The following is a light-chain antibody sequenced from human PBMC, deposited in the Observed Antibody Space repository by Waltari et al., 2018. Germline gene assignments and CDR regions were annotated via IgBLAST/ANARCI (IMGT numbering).Light chain of an antibody. J-gene: IGLJ1*01. CDR3: CSHAGSSIYV. CDR1: SSDVGSYNL. Sequence: QSALTQPASVSGSPGPSITISCTGTSSDVGSYNLVSWYQQHPGKAPKLMIYEVTERPSGVSNRFSGSNSDNAASLTISGLQAEDEADYSFCSHAGSSIYVFGTGTKVTIL. CDR2: EVT. V-gene: IGLV2-23*02.